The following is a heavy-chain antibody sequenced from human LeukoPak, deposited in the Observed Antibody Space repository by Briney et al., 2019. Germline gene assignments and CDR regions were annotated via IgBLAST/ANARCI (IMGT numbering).Heavy chain of an antibody. Sequence: SETLSLTCTVSGGSISSGSYYWSWIRQPAGKGLEWIGRIYTSGSTNYNPSLKSRVTISVDTSKNQFSLKLSSVTAADTAVYYCAKLIGYQPIDYWGQGTLVTVSS. D-gene: IGHD2-2*01. CDR2: IYTSGST. V-gene: IGHV4-61*02. CDR1: GGSISSGSYY. CDR3: AKLIGYQPIDY. J-gene: IGHJ4*02.